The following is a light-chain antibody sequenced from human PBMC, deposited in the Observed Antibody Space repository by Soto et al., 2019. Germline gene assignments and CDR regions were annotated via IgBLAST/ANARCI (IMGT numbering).Light chain of an antibody. Sequence: DIQMTQSPSSLSASVGDRVTITCRASQSISSYLNWYQQKPGKAPKLLIYAASSLQSGVRSRFSGSGSGTDFTLTISSLQPEDFATYYCQQSYSTLIFTFGPGTKVDIK. CDR2: AAS. V-gene: IGKV1-39*01. CDR1: QSISSY. J-gene: IGKJ3*01. CDR3: QQSYSTLIFT.